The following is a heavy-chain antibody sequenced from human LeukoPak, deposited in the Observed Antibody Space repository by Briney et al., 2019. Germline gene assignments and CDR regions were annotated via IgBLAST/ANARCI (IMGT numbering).Heavy chain of an antibody. D-gene: IGHD3-10*01. CDR1: GYTFTSYD. Sequence: GASVKVSCKASGYTFTSYDINWVRQATGQGLEWMGWMNPNSGNTGYAQKFQGRVTITRNTSISTAYMELSSLRSEDTAVYYCARPKDPVGDDGESDALDIWGQGTMVTVSS. CDR2: MNPNSGNT. V-gene: IGHV1-8*03. J-gene: IGHJ3*02. CDR3: ARPKDPVGDDGESDALDI.